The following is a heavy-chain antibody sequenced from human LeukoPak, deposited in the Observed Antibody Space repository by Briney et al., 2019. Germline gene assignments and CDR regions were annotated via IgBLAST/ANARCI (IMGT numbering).Heavy chain of an antibody. Sequence: ASVKVSCKASGYTFTNCGISWVRQAPGQGLEWMGWISGFNGNANFAPKLQDRVTLTRDASTSTAYMELRSLRSDDTAVYYCARDERSAAAGSAYYLDSWGQGTLVTVSS. V-gene: IGHV1-18*01. CDR1: GYTFTNCG. CDR2: ISGFNGNA. CDR3: ARDERSAAAGSAYYLDS. J-gene: IGHJ4*02. D-gene: IGHD6-13*01.